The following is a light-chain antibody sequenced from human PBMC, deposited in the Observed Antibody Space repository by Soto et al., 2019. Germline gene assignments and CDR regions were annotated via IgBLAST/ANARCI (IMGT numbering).Light chain of an antibody. Sequence: IVLTQSPGSLSLSPAEGASLXRRASQSFNSIYLAWYQQKPGQAPRLLIYGASNRATGIPARFSGSGSGTDFTLTISSLEPEDFAVYYCQQRSTPLTFGGGTKVDI. CDR3: QQRSTPLT. J-gene: IGKJ4*01. V-gene: IGKV3D-20*02. CDR1: QSFNSIY. CDR2: GAS.